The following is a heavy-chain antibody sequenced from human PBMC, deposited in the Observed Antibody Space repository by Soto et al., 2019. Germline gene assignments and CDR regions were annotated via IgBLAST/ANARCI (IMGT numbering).Heavy chain of an antibody. CDR1: GGTFSSYA. Sequence: QVQLVQSGAEVKKPGSSVKVSCKASGGTFSSYAISRVRQAPGQGLEWMGGIIPIFGTANYAQKFQGRVTITADESTSTAYMELSSLRSEDTAVYYCARIADYGDYLWGNDYWGQGTLVTVSS. V-gene: IGHV1-69*01. J-gene: IGHJ4*02. CDR3: ARIADYGDYLWGNDY. D-gene: IGHD4-17*01. CDR2: IIPIFGTA.